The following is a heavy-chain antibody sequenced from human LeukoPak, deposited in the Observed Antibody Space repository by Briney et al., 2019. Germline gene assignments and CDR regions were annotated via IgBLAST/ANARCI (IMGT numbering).Heavy chain of an antibody. CDR1: GFIFSDHY. J-gene: IGHJ6*02. V-gene: IGHV3-53*04. CDR2: IYSGGST. Sequence: PGGSLRLSCVASGFIFSDHYMDWVRQAPGKGLEWVSVIYSGGSTYYADSVKGRFTISRHNSKNTLYLQMNSLRAEDTAVYYCARLGDYEYYYYYGMDVWGQGTTVTVSS. CDR3: ARLGDYEYYYYYGMDV. D-gene: IGHD4-17*01.